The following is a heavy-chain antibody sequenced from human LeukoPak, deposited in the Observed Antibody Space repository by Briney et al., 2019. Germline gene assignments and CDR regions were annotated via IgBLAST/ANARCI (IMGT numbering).Heavy chain of an antibody. V-gene: IGHV4-34*01. CDR1: GGSFSGYY. CDR3: ARQIGLTGTTARNWFDP. Sequence: SSETLSLTCAVYGGSFSGYYWSWIRQPPGKGLEWIGEINHSGSTNYNPSLKSRVTISVDTSKNQFSLKLSSVTAADTAVYYCARQIGLTGTTARNWFDPWGQGTLVTVSS. D-gene: IGHD1-7*01. CDR2: INHSGST. J-gene: IGHJ5*02.